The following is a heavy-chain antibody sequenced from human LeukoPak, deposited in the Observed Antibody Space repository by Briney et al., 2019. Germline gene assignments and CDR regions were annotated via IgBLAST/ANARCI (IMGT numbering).Heavy chain of an antibody. J-gene: IGHJ5*02. CDR2: INTDGSST. CDR3: ARVKVGSWDWFDP. CDR1: GFTFSSYW. V-gene: IGHV3-74*01. D-gene: IGHD1-26*01. Sequence: SGGSRRLSCAASGFTFSSYWMHWVRQAPGKGLVWVSRINTDGSSTSYADSVKGRFTISRDNAKNTAYLQMNSLRAEDTAVYYCARVKVGSWDWFDPWGQGTLVTVSS.